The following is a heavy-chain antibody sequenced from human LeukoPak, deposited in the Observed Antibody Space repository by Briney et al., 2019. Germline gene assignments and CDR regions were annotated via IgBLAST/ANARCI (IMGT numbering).Heavy chain of an antibody. V-gene: IGHV3-30*18. CDR2: ISYDGSNK. CDR1: GFTFSSYG. CDR3: AKGAYYYGSGKYDY. D-gene: IGHD3-10*01. Sequence: PGRSLRLSCAASGFTFSSYGMHWVRQAPGKGLEWVAVISYDGSNKYYADSVKGRFTISRDNSKNTLYLQMNSLRAEDTAVYYCAKGAYYYGSGKYDYWGQGTLVTVSS. J-gene: IGHJ4*02.